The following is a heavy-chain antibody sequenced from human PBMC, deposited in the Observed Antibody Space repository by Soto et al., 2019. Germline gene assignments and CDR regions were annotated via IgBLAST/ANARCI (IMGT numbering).Heavy chain of an antibody. J-gene: IGHJ6*02. D-gene: IGHD3-16*01. Sequence: QVQLVQSGAEVKKPGASVKVSCKASGYRFTRYGISWVRQAPGQGLEWMGWISGYNANTNYPENLQGRVTMTTDTSTSTAYMEVRNLISDDTAVYYCARMGDVPYYYYGLDVWGQGTTVTVSS. CDR3: ARMGDVPYYYYGLDV. CDR2: ISGYNANT. CDR1: GYRFTRYG. V-gene: IGHV1-18*01.